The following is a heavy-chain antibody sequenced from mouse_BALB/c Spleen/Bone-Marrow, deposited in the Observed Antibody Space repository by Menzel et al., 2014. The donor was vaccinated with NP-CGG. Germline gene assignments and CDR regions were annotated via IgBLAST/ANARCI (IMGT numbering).Heavy chain of an antibody. J-gene: IGHJ2*01. D-gene: IGHD4-1*01. V-gene: IGHV5-17*02. CDR2: ISSGSSTI. Sequence: EVMLVESGGGLVQPGGSRKLSCAASGFTFSSFGMHWVRQTPEKGLEWVAYISSGSSTIYYADTVKGRFTISRDSPKNTLFLQVTSLRSEDTAMYYCTRGGNWDDFDYWGQGTTLTVSS. CDR1: GFTFSSFG. CDR3: TRGGNWDDFDY.